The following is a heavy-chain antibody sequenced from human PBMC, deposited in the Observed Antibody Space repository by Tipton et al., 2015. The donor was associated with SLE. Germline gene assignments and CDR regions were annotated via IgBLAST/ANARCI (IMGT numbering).Heavy chain of an antibody. CDR2: INHSGST. CDR3: ARRGYRRHAVDI. J-gene: IGHJ3*02. CDR1: GGSFSGYY. D-gene: IGHD5-18*01. Sequence: TLSLPCAVYGGSFSGYYWSWIRQPPGKGLEWIGEINHSGSTNYNPSLKSRVTISVDTSKNQFSLKLSSVTAADTAVYYCARRGYRRHAVDIWGQGTMVTVAS. V-gene: IGHV4-34*01.